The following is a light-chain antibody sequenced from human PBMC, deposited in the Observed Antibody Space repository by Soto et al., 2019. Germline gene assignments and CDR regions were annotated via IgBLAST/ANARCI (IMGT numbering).Light chain of an antibody. CDR3: QQYKKFSRT. CDR1: QSVSSSY. J-gene: IGKJ1*01. CDR2: GAS. V-gene: IGKV3D-7*01. Sequence: MTQSPSTLSLSPGERATLSCRSSQSVSSSYLAWYQQKPGQAPRLLIYGASSRATGIPDRFSGSGSGTEFTLTISSLQPEDFATYYCQQYKKFSRTFGQGTKV.